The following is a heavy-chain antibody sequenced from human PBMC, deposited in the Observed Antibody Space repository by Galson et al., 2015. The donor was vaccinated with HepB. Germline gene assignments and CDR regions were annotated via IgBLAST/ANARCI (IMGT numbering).Heavy chain of an antibody. Sequence: SLRLSCAVSGFTFNSYWMTWVRQAPGKGLEWVANIERDGSETHYMDSVKGRFTIFRDNTKNSLYLQMNSLRAEDTAVYYCGRDNSGLDYWGQGILVTVSS. CDR3: GRDNSGLDY. V-gene: IGHV3-7*03. CDR2: IERDGSET. CDR1: GFTFNSYW. J-gene: IGHJ4*02.